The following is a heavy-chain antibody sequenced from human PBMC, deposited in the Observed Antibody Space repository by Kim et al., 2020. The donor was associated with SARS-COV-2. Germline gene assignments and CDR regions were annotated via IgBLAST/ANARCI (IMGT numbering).Heavy chain of an antibody. V-gene: IGHV3-23*01. D-gene: IGHD3-10*01. CDR3: AKELYDYSAMDV. J-gene: IGHJ6*02. Sequence: AEAVNGRFTISRDNSKNTLYLQRNSRRVEDTAIYYCAKELYDYSAMDVWGQGTTVTVSS.